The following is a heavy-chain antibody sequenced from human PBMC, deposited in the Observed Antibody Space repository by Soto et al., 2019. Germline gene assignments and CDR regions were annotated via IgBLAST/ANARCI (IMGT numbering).Heavy chain of an antibody. Sequence: SETLSLTCTVSGGSISSYYWSWIRQPPGKGLEWIGYIYYSGSTNYNPSLKSRVTISVDTSKNQFSLKLSSVTAADTAVYYCARDPRPPYSSSRNFYGMDVWGQGTTVTVSS. CDR3: ARDPRPPYSSSRNFYGMDV. CDR2: IYYSGST. J-gene: IGHJ6*02. D-gene: IGHD6-6*01. V-gene: IGHV4-59*01. CDR1: GGSISSYY.